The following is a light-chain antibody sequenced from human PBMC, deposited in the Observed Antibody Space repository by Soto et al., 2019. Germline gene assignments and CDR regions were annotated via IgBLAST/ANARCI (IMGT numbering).Light chain of an antibody. CDR2: KAS. CDR1: QTISSW. J-gene: IGKJ5*01. Sequence: DVQMTQSKSSLPGVEGNSVTINGRASQTISSWLAWYQQKPGQAPKLLIYKASTLNSGVPSRFSGSGSGTDFTLTISSLQPEDFATYYCQQANSFPRTFGQGTRLEI. CDR3: QQANSFPRT. V-gene: IGKV1-5*03.